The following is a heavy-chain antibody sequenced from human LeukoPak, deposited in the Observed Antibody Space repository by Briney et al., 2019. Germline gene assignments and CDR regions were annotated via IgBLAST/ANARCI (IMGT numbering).Heavy chain of an antibody. J-gene: IGHJ5*02. Sequence: ASVKVSCKASGYTFTSYDINWVRQATGQGLEWMGWMNPNSGNTGYAQKFQGRVTMTRDMSTNTFYMELSSLRFEDTAVYYCARDVSHSGSRDAWWFDPWGQGTLVTVSS. D-gene: IGHD6-13*01. V-gene: IGHV1-8*02. CDR1: GYTFTSYD. CDR3: ARDVSHSGSRDAWWFDP. CDR2: MNPNSGNT.